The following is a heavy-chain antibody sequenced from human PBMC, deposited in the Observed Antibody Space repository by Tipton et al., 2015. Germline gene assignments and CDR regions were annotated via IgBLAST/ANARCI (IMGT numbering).Heavy chain of an antibody. CDR3: ARPTSGAFDI. Sequence: TLSLTCTVSGDSIRSMGHYWGWIRQPPGKGLEWIGNIYYSGNTYYNPSLKSRVTISVDTSKNQFSLKVTSMTAADTAVYYCARPTSGAFDIWGQGTMVTVSS. V-gene: IGHV4-39*01. D-gene: IGHD2-2*01. J-gene: IGHJ3*02. CDR1: GDSIRSMGHY. CDR2: IYYSGNT.